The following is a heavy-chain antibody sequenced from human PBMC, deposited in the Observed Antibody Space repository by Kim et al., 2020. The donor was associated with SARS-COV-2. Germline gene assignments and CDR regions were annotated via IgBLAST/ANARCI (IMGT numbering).Heavy chain of an antibody. V-gene: IGHV1-46*01. J-gene: IGHJ3*02. Sequence: ASVKVSCKASGYTFTSYYMHWVRQAPGQGLEWMGIINPSGGSTSYAQKFQGRVTMTRDTSTSTVYMELSSLRSEDTAVYYCARSHTGRIVVSDKTEEGAFDIWGQGTMVTVSS. D-gene: IGHD3-22*01. CDR2: INPSGGST. CDR1: GYTFTSYY. CDR3: ARSHTGRIVVSDKTEEGAFDI.